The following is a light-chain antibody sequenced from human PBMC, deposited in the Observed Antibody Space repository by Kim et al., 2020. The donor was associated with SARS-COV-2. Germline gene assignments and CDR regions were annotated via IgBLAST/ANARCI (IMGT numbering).Light chain of an antibody. CDR1: SLRSYY. V-gene: IGLV3-19*01. J-gene: IGLJ2*01. CDR2: GKN. CDR3: KSRDSRGKVV. Sequence: SSELTQDPAVSVALGQTVRISCQGDSLRSYYTTWYQQKPGQSPVLVIYGKNNRPSGIPDRFSGSSAGNTASLTITGAQAADEADYYCKSRDSRGKVVFGGGTQLTVL.